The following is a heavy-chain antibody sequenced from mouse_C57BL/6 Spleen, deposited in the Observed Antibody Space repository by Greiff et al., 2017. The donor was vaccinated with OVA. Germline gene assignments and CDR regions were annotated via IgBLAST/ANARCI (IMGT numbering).Heavy chain of an antibody. CDR1: GFTFSSYA. D-gene: IGHD2-3*01. J-gene: IGHJ2*01. Sequence: EVQVVESGGGLVKPGGSLKLSCAASGFTFSSYAMSWVRQTPEKRLEWVATISDGGSYTYYPDNVKGRFTISRDNAKNNLYLQMSHLKSEDTAMYYCATCYDGYPDYWGQGTTLTVSS. CDR3: ATCYDGYPDY. V-gene: IGHV5-4*01. CDR2: ISDGGSYT.